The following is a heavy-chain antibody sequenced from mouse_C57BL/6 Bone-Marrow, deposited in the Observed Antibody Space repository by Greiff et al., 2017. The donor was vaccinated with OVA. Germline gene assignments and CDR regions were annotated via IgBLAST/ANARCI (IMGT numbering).Heavy chain of an antibody. Sequence: VQLQQSGPELVKPGASVKISCKASGYTFTDYYMNWVKQSHGKSLEWIGDINPNNGGTSYNQKFKGKATLTVDKSSSTAYMELRSLTSEDSAVYYCATFYDGYYLDYWGQGTTLTVSS. D-gene: IGHD2-3*01. CDR3: ATFYDGYYLDY. CDR2: INPNNGGT. V-gene: IGHV1-26*01. J-gene: IGHJ2*01. CDR1: GYTFTDYY.